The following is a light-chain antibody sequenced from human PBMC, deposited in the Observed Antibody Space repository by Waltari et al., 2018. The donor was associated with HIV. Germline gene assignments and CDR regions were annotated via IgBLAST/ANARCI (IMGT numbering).Light chain of an antibody. CDR1: SSDVGRYDY. J-gene: IGLJ1*01. CDR3: SSYTSSNIFFV. V-gene: IGLV2-14*01. Sequence: QSALTQPASVSESPGQSITISCPGSSSDVGRYDYVSWYQQHPGKAPKLMIYGVSNLPSGVSNRFSGSKSGNTASLTISGLQAEDEADYYCSSYTSSNIFFVFGTGTKVTVL. CDR2: GVS.